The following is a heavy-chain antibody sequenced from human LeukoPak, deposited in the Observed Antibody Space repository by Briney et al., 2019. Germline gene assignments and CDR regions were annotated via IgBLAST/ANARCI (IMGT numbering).Heavy chain of an antibody. CDR2: MNPNSGNT. D-gene: IGHD3-10*01. CDR3: ARGLRQLWLGEFAY. V-gene: IGHV1-8*01. J-gene: IGHJ4*02. CDR1: GYTFTSYA. Sequence: GASVKVSCNTSGYTFTSYALYWVRQAPGHGLEWIGWMNPNSGNTAYGQKFQGRVTLTRNTSVSTAYMELDSLTSEDTAVYYCARGLRQLWLGEFAYWGQGTLVTVSS.